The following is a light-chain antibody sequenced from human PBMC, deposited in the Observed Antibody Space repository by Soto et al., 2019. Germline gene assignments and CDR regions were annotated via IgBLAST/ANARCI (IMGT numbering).Light chain of an antibody. CDR2: WAS. CDR1: QSVLYGPNNKNS. V-gene: IGKV4-1*01. CDR3: QYRGT. Sequence: DIVLTQSPDSLAVSLGERATINCKSSQSVLYGPNNKNSLAWYQHKPGQPPKLLIYWASTLESGVPDRFSGSGSGTDFTLTIRSLQAEDVAVYYCQYRGTFGPGTKVNV. J-gene: IGKJ3*01.